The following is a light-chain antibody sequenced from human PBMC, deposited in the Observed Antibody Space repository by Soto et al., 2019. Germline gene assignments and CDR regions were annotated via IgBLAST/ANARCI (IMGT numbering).Light chain of an antibody. J-gene: IGKJ1*01. CDR3: QQYGGSPWT. CDR1: QSVNSNY. V-gene: IGKV3-20*01. Sequence: EIVLTPSPGTLSLSPGERATLSCRSSQSVNSNYLAWYQQKPGQAPRLLIYAASSRAAGFPDRFSGSGSETDFTLTISRLEPEDFAVYYCQQYGGSPWTFGQGTKVDIK. CDR2: AAS.